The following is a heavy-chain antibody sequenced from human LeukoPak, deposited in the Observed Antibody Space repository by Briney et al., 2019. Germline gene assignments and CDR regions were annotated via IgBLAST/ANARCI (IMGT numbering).Heavy chain of an antibody. V-gene: IGHV3-48*04. J-gene: IGHJ6*03. Sequence: GRSLRLSCTASGRTFSRYGMNWVRQAPRKGLEWVTHISCSSRTIYYADSLKSRLTFPRHNAEHSLHRHMNGLSAEDTGVFYWARGYCSSAGANHYCYYYMDDWGKGATVTVSS. CDR2: ISCSSRTI. CDR1: GRTFSRYG. D-gene: IGHD6-6*01. CDR3: ARGYCSSAGANHYCYYYMDD.